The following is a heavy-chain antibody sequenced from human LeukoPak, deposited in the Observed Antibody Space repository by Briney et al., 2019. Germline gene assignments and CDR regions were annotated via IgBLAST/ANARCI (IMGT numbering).Heavy chain of an antibody. D-gene: IGHD6-19*01. CDR3: ARDVSSGWYGDY. CDR2: INRDGSST. V-gene: IGHV3-74*01. CDR1: GFTFSSYW. Sequence: GGSLRLSCAAPGFTFSSYWMPWVPQAPAKVLVWVSRINRDGSSTSYADYVKGRVTISRDKAKNTLYLQMSSLRAEDTAVYYCARDVSSGWYGDYWGQGTLVTVSS. J-gene: IGHJ4*02.